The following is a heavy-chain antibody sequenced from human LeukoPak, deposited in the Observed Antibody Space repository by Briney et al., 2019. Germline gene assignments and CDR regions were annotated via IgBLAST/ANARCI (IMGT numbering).Heavy chain of an antibody. D-gene: IGHD6-13*01. V-gene: IGHV3-21*01. CDR1: GFTFSSYS. Sequence: PGGSLRLSCAASGFTFSSYSMNWVRQAPGKGLAWVSSISSSSSYIYYADSVKGRFTISRDNAKNSLYLQMNSLRAEDTAVYYCARAIAAAGTHYFDYWGQGTLVTVSS. J-gene: IGHJ4*02. CDR3: ARAIAAAGTHYFDY. CDR2: ISSSSSYI.